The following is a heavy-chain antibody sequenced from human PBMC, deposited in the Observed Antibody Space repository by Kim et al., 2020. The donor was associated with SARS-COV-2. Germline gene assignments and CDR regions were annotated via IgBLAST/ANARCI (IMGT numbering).Heavy chain of an antibody. CDR1: GFTFSNAW. CDR3: TTGLGYCSSTSCRSHFVY. Sequence: GGSLRLSCAASGFTFSNAWMSWVRQAPGKGLEWVGRIKSKTDGGTTDYAAPVKGRFTISRDDSKNTLYLQMNSLKTEDTAVYYCTTGLGYCSSTSCRSHFVYWGQGTLVTVSS. CDR2: IKSKTDGGTT. D-gene: IGHD2-2*01. V-gene: IGHV3-15*01. J-gene: IGHJ4*02.